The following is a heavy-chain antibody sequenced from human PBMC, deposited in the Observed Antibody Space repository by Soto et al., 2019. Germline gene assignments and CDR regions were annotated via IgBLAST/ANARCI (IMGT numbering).Heavy chain of an antibody. CDR2: ISYDGSNK. CDR1: GFTFSSYA. D-gene: IGHD1-7*01. V-gene: IGHV3-30-3*01. J-gene: IGHJ4*02. CDR3: ARNWNYALSYFDY. Sequence: GGSLRLSCAASGFTFSSYAMHWVRQAPGKGLEWVAVISYDGSNKYYADSVKGRFTISRDNSKNTLYLQMNSLGAEDTAVYYCARNWNYALSYFDYWGQGTLVTVSS.